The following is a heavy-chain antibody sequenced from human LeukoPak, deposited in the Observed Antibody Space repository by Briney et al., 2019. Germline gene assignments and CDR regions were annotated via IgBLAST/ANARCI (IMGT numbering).Heavy chain of an antibody. CDR1: GFTFSNYW. Sequence: PGGSLRLSCAASGFTFSNYWMHWVRQAPGKGLVWVSRINSDGINTSYADSVKGRFTISRGNAKNTLNLQMNSLRSEDTAVYYCARDDRDGYNFPAYWGQGTLVTVSS. CDR2: INSDGINT. V-gene: IGHV3-74*01. CDR3: ARDDRDGYNFPAY. J-gene: IGHJ4*02. D-gene: IGHD5-24*01.